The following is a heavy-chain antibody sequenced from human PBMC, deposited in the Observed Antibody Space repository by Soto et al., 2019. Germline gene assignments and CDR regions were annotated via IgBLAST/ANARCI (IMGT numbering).Heavy chain of an antibody. V-gene: IGHV5-51*01. Sequence: GESLKISCSGSGYSFTDYWIGWVRQMPGKGLEWMGIIYPGDSDTKYNPSFRGQVTISADTSINTAYLRWTSLKASDTAMYYCARQFYDFWGGSYTGSLCFDLWGRGTLVTVSS. D-gene: IGHD3-3*01. J-gene: IGHJ2*01. CDR2: IYPGDSDT. CDR1: GYSFTDYW. CDR3: ARQFYDFWGGSYTGSLCFDL.